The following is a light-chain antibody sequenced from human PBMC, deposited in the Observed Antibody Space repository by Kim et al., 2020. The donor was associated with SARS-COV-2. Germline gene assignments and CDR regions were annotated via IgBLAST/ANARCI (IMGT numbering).Light chain of an antibody. CDR1: QSVSTN. CDR2: RAS. Sequence: EIVMTQSPATLSVFPGERATLSCRASQSVSTNIAWYQQKLGQPPRLLIYRASTRATDIPGRFSGSGSGTEFTLPISSLQSEDFAVYYCQQFNEWPRTFGQGTKLEI. V-gene: IGKV3-15*01. J-gene: IGKJ2*01. CDR3: QQFNEWPRT.